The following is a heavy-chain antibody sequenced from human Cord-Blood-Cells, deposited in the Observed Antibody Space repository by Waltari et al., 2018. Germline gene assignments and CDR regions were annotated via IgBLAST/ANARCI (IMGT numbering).Heavy chain of an antibody. CDR1: GYSISSGYS. D-gene: IGHD3-3*01. J-gene: IGHJ3*02. CDR3: ARLNGWNAFDI. CDR2: IYHSGST. V-gene: IGHV4-38-2*02. Sequence: QVQLQESGPRLVKPSETLSLTCTVSGYSISSGYSWGWIRQPPGKGLEWIGSIYHSGSTYYNPSLKSRVTISVDTSKNQFSLKLSSVTAADTAVYYCARLNGWNAFDIWGQGTMVTVSS.